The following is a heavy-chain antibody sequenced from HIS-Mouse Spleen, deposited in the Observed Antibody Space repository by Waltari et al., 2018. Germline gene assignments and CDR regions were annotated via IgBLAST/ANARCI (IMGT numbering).Heavy chain of an antibody. CDR3: AKASSGWLDY. V-gene: IGHV3-30*18. CDR2: ISYDGSNK. CDR1: GFTFSSYG. J-gene: IGHJ4*02. Sequence: QVQLVESGGGVVQPGRSLRLSCAASGFTFSSYGMHWVREAPGKGLAWVAGISYDGSNKYYADSVKGRFTISRDNCKNTLYLQMNSLRAEDTAVYYCAKASSGWLDYWGQGTLVTVSS. D-gene: IGHD6-19*01.